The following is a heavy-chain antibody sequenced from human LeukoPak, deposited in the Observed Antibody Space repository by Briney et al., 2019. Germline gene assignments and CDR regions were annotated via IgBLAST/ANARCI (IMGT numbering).Heavy chain of an antibody. V-gene: IGHV1-46*01. J-gene: IGHJ3*02. CDR1: GYTFTSYY. Sequence: ASVKVSCTASGYTFTSYYIHWVRQAPGQGLEWMGIINPAGGGRTTYAQKFQGRVTLTRDTSTSTVYTELSNLRSDDTAVYYCAREGGSFDNDGFDIWAQGTLVTVSP. D-gene: IGHD1-26*01. CDR3: AREGGSFDNDGFDI. CDR2: INPAGGGRT.